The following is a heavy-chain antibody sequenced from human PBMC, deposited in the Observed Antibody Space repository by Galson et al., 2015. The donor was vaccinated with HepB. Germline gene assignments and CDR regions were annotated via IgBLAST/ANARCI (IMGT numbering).Heavy chain of an antibody. Sequence: SLRLSCAASGFTFSDYYMNWIRQAPGKGLEWVSYISSSSTYTNYADSVKGRFTIFRDNAKNSLYLQMNSLRAEDTAVYYCARPGGVGYEFNYWGQGTLVTVSS. CDR2: ISSSSTYT. V-gene: IGHV3-11*06. CDR3: ARPGGVGYEFNY. CDR1: GFTFSDYY. J-gene: IGHJ4*02. D-gene: IGHD3-3*01.